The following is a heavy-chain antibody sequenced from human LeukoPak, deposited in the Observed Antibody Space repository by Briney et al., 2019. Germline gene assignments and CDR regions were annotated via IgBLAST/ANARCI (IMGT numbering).Heavy chain of an antibody. D-gene: IGHD2-2*01. CDR1: GGTLSSYA. Sequence: ASVKVSCKASGGTLSSYAISWVRQAPGQGLEWMGGIIPIFGTANYAQKFQGRVTMTEDTSTDTAYMELSSLRSEDTAVYYCATGGYQLLLGYWGQGTLVTVSS. CDR2: IIPIFGTA. J-gene: IGHJ4*02. CDR3: ATGGYQLLLGY. V-gene: IGHV1-69*06.